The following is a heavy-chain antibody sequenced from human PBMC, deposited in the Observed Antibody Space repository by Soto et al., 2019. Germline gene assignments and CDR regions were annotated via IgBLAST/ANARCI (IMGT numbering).Heavy chain of an antibody. D-gene: IGHD3-16*01. V-gene: IGHV4-34*01. Sequence: ETLPLTCTVYGGSFSGYYWGWIRQPPGKGLEWIGEINHSGSTNYNPSLKSRVTISVDTSKNQFSLKLSSVTAADTAVYYCARDVRGVWGQGTSVPSP. CDR3: ARDVRGV. CDR2: INHSGST. CDR1: GGSFSGYY. J-gene: IGHJ6*02.